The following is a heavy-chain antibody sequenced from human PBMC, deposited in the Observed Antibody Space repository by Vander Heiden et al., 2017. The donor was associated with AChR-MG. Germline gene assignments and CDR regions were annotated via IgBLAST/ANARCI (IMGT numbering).Heavy chain of an antibody. CDR2: IDPGDSYT. J-gene: IGHJ6*02. V-gene: IGHV5-10-1*03. CDR1: GYSFTSYW. D-gene: IGHD2-2*02. Sequence: EVQLVQSGAEVKKPGESLRISCKGSGYSFTSYWIRWVRQMPGKGLEWMGRIDPGDSYTNYSPSFQGHVTISADKSISTAYLQWSSLKASDTAMYYCARRSVVPAAILTGYYYYGMDVWGQGTTVTVSS. CDR3: ARRSVVPAAILTGYYYYGMDV.